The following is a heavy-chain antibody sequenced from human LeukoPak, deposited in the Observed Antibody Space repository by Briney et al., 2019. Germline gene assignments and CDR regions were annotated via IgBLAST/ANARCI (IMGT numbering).Heavy chain of an antibody. J-gene: IGHJ4*02. CDR1: GFTFSSYA. CDR2: ISYDGSNK. Sequence: PGGSLRLSCAASGFTFSSYAMHWVRQAPGKGLEWVAVISYDGSNKYYADSVKGRFTISRDNSKNTLYLQMNSLSAEDTAVYYCAKDKSVRYSGSFTYGDYFDYWGQGTLVTVSS. D-gene: IGHD1-26*01. CDR3: AKDKSVRYSGSFTYGDYFDY. V-gene: IGHV3-30-3*01.